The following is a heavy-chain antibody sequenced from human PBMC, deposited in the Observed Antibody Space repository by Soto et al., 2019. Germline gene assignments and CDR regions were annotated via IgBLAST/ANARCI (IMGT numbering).Heavy chain of an antibody. CDR1: GFTVSDNY. V-gene: IGHV3-66*01. Sequence: EVQLVESGGGLVQPGGSLRLACAVSGFTVSDNYMTWVRQAPGKGLECVSVIYSGGSTYYADSVKGRFTISRDKSKNTLYLQMNGLTAEDTAVYYCANKVVTNWGQGTLVTVSS. CDR2: IYSGGST. D-gene: IGHD2-21*02. CDR3: ANKVVTN. J-gene: IGHJ4*02.